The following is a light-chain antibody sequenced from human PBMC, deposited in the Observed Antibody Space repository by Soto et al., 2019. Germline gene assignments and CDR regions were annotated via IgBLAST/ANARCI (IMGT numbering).Light chain of an antibody. CDR1: KSVRNP. Sequence: EVVLTQSPATLSLSPGERATLSCRPGKSVRNPLVWYQQKPGQAPRLLIYDASNRATGIPDRFSGSGSGTDFTLTINSLEPEDFAVYYCQQRGSWPLTFGGGTKVDFK. CDR3: QQRGSWPLT. J-gene: IGKJ4*01. V-gene: IGKV3-11*01. CDR2: DAS.